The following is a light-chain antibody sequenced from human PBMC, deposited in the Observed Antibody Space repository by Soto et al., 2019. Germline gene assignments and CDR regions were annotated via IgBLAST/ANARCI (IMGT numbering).Light chain of an antibody. CDR2: AAS. J-gene: IGKJ4*01. CDR3: HQSYDTPLT. V-gene: IGKV1-39*01. CDR1: QSIANY. Sequence: DIQMTQSPSSLSASVGDRVTITCRASQSIANYLNWYQQNSGRAPELLIHAASSLQSGVPSRFSGSGSGTDFTLTISRLQPEDFATYDCHQSYDTPLTFGGGTKGEI.